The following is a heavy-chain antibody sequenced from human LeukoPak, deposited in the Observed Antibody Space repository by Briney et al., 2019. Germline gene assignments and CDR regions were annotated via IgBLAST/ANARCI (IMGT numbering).Heavy chain of an antibody. CDR1: GYSISSGYY. J-gene: IGHJ4*02. CDR2: IYHSGST. CDR3: ASPRTGYYIDY. D-gene: IGHD3/OR15-3a*01. Sequence: PSETLSLTCAVSGYSISSGYYWGWIRQPPGKGLEWIGSIYHSGSTYYNPSLKSRVTISVDTSKNQFSLKLSSVTAADTAVYYCASPRTGYYIDYWGQGTLVTASS. V-gene: IGHV4-38-2*01.